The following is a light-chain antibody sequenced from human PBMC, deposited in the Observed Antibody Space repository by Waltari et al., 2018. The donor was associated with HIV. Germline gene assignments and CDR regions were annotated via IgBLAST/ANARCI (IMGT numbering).Light chain of an antibody. CDR2: GVS. CDR1: QNIKTL. CDR3: QQTYSVSIT. Sequence: QLTQSPSSLSASLGANVTITCRASQNIKTLLNWYQLRPGKAPRLLIYGVSGLPTGVPSRFTGGGSGADFTLTINNLQPEDFASYFCQQTYSVSITFGPGTRVEI. V-gene: IGKV1-39*01. J-gene: IGKJ5*01.